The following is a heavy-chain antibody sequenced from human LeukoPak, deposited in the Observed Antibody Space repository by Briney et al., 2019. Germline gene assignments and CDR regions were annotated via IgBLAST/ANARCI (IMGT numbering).Heavy chain of an antibody. V-gene: IGHV1-24*01. CDR1: GYTLTELS. Sequence: VASVKVSCKVSGYTLTELSMHWVRQAPGKGLEWMGGFDPEDGETIYAQKFQGRVTMTEDTSTDTAYMELSRLRSDDTAVYYCARGFCSGGSCYSAEYFQHWGQGTLVTVSS. CDR3: ARGFCSGGSCYSAEYFQH. CDR2: FDPEDGET. J-gene: IGHJ1*01. D-gene: IGHD2-15*01.